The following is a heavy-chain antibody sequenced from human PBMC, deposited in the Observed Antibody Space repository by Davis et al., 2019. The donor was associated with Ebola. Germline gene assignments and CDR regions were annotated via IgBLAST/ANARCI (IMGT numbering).Heavy chain of an antibody. CDR2: ISVSSDTT. CDR3: AKGSGATRPYYFDY. D-gene: IGHD3-10*01. J-gene: IGHJ4*02. V-gene: IGHV3-23*01. CDR1: GFTFSDYV. Sequence: GESLKISCAASGFTFSDYVMNWVRQAPGKGLEWVSTISVSSDTTVYADSVKGRFTISRDNSKNTLFLQMDSLRAEDTAVYYCAKGSGATRPYYFDYWGQGTQVTVSS.